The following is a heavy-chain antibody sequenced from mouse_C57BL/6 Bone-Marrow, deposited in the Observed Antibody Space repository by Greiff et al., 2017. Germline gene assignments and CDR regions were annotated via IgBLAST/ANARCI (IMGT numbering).Heavy chain of an antibody. J-gene: IGHJ2*01. CDR1: GYTFTSYW. V-gene: IGHV1-69*01. D-gene: IGHD2-1*01. Sequence: QVKLQQPGAELVMPGASVKLSCKASGYTFTSYWMHWVQQRPGQGLEWIGEIDPSDSYTNYNQKFKGKSTFTVDKSSSTAYMQLSSLTSEDSAVYYCAIQARSTFYFDNWGQGTTLAVSS. CDR3: AIQARSTFYFDN. CDR2: IDPSDSYT.